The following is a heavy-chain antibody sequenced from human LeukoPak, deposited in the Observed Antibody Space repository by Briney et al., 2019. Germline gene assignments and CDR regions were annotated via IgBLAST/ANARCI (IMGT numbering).Heavy chain of an antibody. CDR2: IYTSGST. J-gene: IGHJ5*02. CDR1: GGSISSGSYY. Sequence: PSQTLSLTCTVSGGSISSGSYYWSWIRQPAGKGLEWIGRIYTSGSTNYNPSLKSRVTISVDTSKNQFSLKLSSVTAADTAVYYCASHRGLLWFGYRDWFDPWGQGTLVTVSS. V-gene: IGHV4-61*02. D-gene: IGHD3-10*01. CDR3: ASHRGLLWFGYRDWFDP.